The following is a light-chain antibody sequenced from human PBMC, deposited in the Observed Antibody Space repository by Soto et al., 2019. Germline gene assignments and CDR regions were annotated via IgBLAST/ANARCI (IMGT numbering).Light chain of an antibody. J-gene: IGLJ1*01. CDR1: SSDVGTYDY. V-gene: IGLV2-14*03. CDR2: DVT. CDR3: SSYTTSSSYV. Sequence: SALTQPASVSGSPGQSITISCTGTSSDVGTYDYVSWYQHHPGKAPILMVYDVTNRPSGVSNRFSGSKSGNTASLTISGLQAEDEADYYCSSYTTSSSYVFGTGTKVTVL.